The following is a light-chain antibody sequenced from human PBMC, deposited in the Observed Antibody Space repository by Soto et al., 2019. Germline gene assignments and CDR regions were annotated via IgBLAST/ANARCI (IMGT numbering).Light chain of an antibody. J-gene: IGKJ2*03. CDR3: QQYKDWYS. Sequence: EIVMTQSPATLSVSPGERGTLSCRASQNINYNLAWYQQKPGQAPRLLIQGASTRATGIPVRFSGSGSGTEFTLTISSLQSEDFGVYYCQQYKDWYSFGQGTKLEIK. V-gene: IGKV3-15*01. CDR1: QNINYN. CDR2: GAS.